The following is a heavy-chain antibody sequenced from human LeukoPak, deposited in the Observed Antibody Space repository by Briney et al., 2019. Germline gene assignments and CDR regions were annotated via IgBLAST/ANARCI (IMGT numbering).Heavy chain of an antibody. CDR2: ISADGRDK. CDR1: GFSFSDYA. D-gene: IGHD6-13*01. Sequence: GEFLRLSCVASGFSFSDYAMHWFRQAPGKGLEWVAVISADGRDKYYIDPVRGRFTISRDNSKTTVFLQMNSLEVEDTAVYYCATPLTSKWSSSWYSGHFDYWGQGALVTVPS. CDR3: ATPLTSKWSSSWYSGHFDY. V-gene: IGHV3-30*04. J-gene: IGHJ4*02.